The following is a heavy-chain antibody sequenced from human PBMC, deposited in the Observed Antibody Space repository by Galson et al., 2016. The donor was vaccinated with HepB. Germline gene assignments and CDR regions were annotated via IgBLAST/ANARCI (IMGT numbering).Heavy chain of an antibody. CDR1: GYTFTSYY. Sequence: SVKVSCKASGYTFTSYYVHWVRQAPGQGLEWMGIISPSGGSPNFAQKFQGRVTMTSDTSTTTVYMELSGLRSEDTAVYYCAKVVAPAANDGFDIWGQGTMVTVSS. V-gene: IGHV1-46*01. CDR2: ISPSGGSP. D-gene: IGHD2-2*01. J-gene: IGHJ3*02. CDR3: AKVVAPAANDGFDI.